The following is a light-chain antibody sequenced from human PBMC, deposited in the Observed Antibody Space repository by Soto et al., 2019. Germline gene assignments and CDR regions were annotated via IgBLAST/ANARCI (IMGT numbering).Light chain of an antibody. CDR2: GNR. J-gene: IGLJ1*01. V-gene: IGLV1-40*01. Sequence: QSVLTHPPSVSGAPGQRVTISCTGSSSNLGAGYDVHWYQLLPGTAPKLLIYGNRNRPSGVPDRFSGSKSGTSASLAITGLQAEDEADYYCNSYTITSPYVFGTGTKVTVL. CDR3: NSYTITSPYV. CDR1: SSNLGAGYD.